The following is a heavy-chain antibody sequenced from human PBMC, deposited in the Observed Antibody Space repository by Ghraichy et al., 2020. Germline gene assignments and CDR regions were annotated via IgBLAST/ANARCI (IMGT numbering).Heavy chain of an antibody. Sequence: ASVKVSCKASVYTFTNYYIHWVRQAPGQGLEWMGVINPNTGSTIYAQKFQGRVTMTRDTSTSTVYMEVSSLRSEDTAVSYCAREPGIAVAGTGFDFWGQGTLVTVSS. J-gene: IGHJ4*02. CDR1: VYTFTNYY. CDR2: INPNTGST. CDR3: AREPGIAVAGTGFDF. V-gene: IGHV1-46*01. D-gene: IGHD6-19*01.